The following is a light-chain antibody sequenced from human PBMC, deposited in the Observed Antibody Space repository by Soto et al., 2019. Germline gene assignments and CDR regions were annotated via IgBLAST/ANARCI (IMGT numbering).Light chain of an antibody. J-gene: IGKJ2*01. CDR2: DAS. Sequence: DIQMTQFPSTLSASVGDRVTITCRASQTTNTWLAWYQQKPGAAPKLLTYDASSFEGGVPSRFSASGSGTEFTLTLGSLQPDDLATYYCQQYISYPYTFGQGTKVEIK. CDR1: QTTNTW. V-gene: IGKV1-5*01. CDR3: QQYISYPYT.